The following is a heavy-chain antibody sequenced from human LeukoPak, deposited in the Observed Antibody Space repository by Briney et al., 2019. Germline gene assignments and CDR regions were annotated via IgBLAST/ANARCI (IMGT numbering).Heavy chain of an antibody. CDR2: ISPTSTSI. V-gene: IGHV3-48*01. Sequence: GSLRLSCAASGFTFSSYSLNWGRQAPGKGLEWVSYISPTSTSIYYADSVKGRFIVSRDNGKNSLYLQMNSLRAEDTAVYYCARDAASGNNWFDPWGQGTLVTVSS. CDR1: GFTFSSYS. J-gene: IGHJ5*02. D-gene: IGHD3-3*01. CDR3: ARDAASGNNWFDP.